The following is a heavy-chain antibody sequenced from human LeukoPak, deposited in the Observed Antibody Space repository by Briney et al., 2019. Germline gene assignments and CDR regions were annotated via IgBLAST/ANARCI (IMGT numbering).Heavy chain of an antibody. CDR2: ISGSGGST. J-gene: IGHJ4*02. V-gene: IGHV3-23*01. CDR3: ARALNAGIAAADYFDY. CDR1: GFTFSSYA. D-gene: IGHD6-13*01. Sequence: PGGSLRLSCAASGFTFSSYAMSWVRQAPGRGLEWVSAISGSGGSTYYADSVKGRFTISRDNSKNTLYLQMNSLRAEDTAVYYCARALNAGIAAADYFDYWGQGTLVTVPS.